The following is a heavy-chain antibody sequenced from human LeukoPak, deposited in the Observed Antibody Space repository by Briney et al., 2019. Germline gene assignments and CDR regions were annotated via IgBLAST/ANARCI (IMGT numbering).Heavy chain of an antibody. V-gene: IGHV1-2*02. J-gene: IGHJ4*02. CDR3: ASTGSGSYYGLTDY. CDR1: GYTFTGYY. CDR2: INPNSGGT. Sequence: GASVKVSCKASGYTFTGYYMHWVRQAPGQGLEWMGWINPNSGGTNYAQKFQGRVTMTRHTSISTAYMELSRLRSDDTAVYYCASTGSGSYYGLTDYWGQGTLVTVSS. D-gene: IGHD3-10*01.